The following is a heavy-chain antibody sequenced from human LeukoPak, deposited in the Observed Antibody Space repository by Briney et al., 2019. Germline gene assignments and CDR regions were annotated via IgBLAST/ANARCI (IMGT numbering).Heavy chain of an antibody. V-gene: IGHV3-23*01. CDR3: ATDREGDPSAYYLV. Sequence: GSLILSCAASGFTFSDYAMSWVRQAPGKGLEWVSTISDNGGGTYYADSVKGRFTISRDNSKNTLFLQMNSLRAEDSAVYYCATDREGDPSAYYLVGGQGTLITASS. CDR2: ISDNGGGT. J-gene: IGHJ4*02. CDR1: GFTFSDYA. D-gene: IGHD3-22*01.